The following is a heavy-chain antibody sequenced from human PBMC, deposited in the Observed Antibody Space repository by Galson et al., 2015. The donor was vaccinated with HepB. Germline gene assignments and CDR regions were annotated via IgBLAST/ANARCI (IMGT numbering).Heavy chain of an antibody. CDR1: GDSISNSY. J-gene: IGHJ2*01. Sequence: LSLTCTVSGDSISNSYWSWIRQPPGKGLEWIGYIYYSGTTISVDTSKNQFSLRLSSVTAADTAVYYCARQNYGGGDWYFDLWGRGTLVTVSS. V-gene: IGHV4-59*01. D-gene: IGHD4-23*01. CDR3: ARQNYGGGDWYFDL. CDR2: IYYSG.